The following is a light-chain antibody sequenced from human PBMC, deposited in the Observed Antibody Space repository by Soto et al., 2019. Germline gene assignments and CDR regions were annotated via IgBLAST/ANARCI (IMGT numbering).Light chain of an antibody. CDR3: QQYNDYWT. Sequence: DIHMTQSPSTLSASVGDRVVITGRASQIITTWLAWYQQKPGKAPKLLIYDAFSLESGVPSRFSGSGSGTEFTLTISRLQPDDFATYYCQQYNDYWTFGQGTKVDIK. CDR2: DAF. V-gene: IGKV1-5*01. CDR1: QIITTW. J-gene: IGKJ1*01.